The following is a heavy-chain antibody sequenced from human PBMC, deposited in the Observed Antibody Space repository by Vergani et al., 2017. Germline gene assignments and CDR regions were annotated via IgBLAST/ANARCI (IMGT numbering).Heavy chain of an antibody. Sequence: EVQLLESGGGLVQPGGSLRLSCAASGFTFSSYAMSWVRQAPGKGLEWVSAVSGNGGRTYYSESVKGRFTISRDNSKNTLYLQMNSLRAEDTAVYYCAKASHFYGNAFDIWGQGTMVTVSS. D-gene: IGHD1-14*01. J-gene: IGHJ3*02. CDR2: VSGNGGRT. CDR3: AKASHFYGNAFDI. CDR1: GFTFSSYA. V-gene: IGHV3-23*01.